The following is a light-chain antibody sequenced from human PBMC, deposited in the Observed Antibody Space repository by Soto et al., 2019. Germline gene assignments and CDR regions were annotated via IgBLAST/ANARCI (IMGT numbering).Light chain of an antibody. Sequence: QSVLTQPRSVSGSPGQSVTISCTGTSSDVGGYNYVSWYQQHPGKAPKLMIYDVSKRPSGVPDRFSGSKSGNTASLTISGLQAEDEADYYCCSYAGSYTPSVVGPATKV. J-gene: IGLJ1*01. CDR3: CSYAGSYTPSV. CDR2: DVS. V-gene: IGLV2-11*01. CDR1: SSDVGGYNY.